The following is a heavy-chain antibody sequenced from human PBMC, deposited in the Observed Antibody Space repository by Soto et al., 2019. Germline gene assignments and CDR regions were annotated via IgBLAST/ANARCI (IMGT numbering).Heavy chain of an antibody. CDR3: ARDRRGTYYYDSSGYLDAFDI. D-gene: IGHD3-22*01. Sequence: QVQLVQSGAEVKKPGASVKVSCKASGYTFTSYGISWVRQAPGQGLEWMGWISAYNGNTNYAQKLQGRVTMTTDTATSPAYMELRSLRSDDTAVYYCARDRRGTYYYDSSGYLDAFDIWGQGTMVTVSS. CDR1: GYTFTSYG. J-gene: IGHJ3*02. CDR2: ISAYNGNT. V-gene: IGHV1-18*01.